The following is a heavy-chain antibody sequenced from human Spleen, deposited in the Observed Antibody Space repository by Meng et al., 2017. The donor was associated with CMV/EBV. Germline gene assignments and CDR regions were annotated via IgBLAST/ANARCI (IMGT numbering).Heavy chain of an antibody. CDR2: MPANTANT. CDR3: ARGRDYFDY. V-gene: IGHV1-8*01. Sequence: KASGYTFTSYDINWVRQAPGQGLEWMGRMPANTANTNYERKFAQKFQGRLTMTWDTSITTAYMELSGLKPEDTAVYFCARGRDYFDYWGQGTLVTVSS. J-gene: IGHJ4*02. CDR1: GYTFTSYD.